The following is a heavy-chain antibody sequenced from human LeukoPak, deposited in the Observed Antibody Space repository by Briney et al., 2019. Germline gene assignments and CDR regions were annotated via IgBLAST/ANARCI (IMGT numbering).Heavy chain of an antibody. V-gene: IGHV4-59*01. CDR2: IYNSGRT. D-gene: IGHD3-10*01. Sequence: SETLSLTCTVSGASISSYYWSWIRQPPGKGLEWIGYIYNSGRTNYNPSLKSRVTISVDTSRNQFSLRLTSVTAADTAVYYCARARYYYRSGSCYNPNYYYYYYMDVWGKGTTVTISS. CDR3: ARARYYYRSGSCYNPNYYYYYYMDV. J-gene: IGHJ6*03. CDR1: GASISSYY.